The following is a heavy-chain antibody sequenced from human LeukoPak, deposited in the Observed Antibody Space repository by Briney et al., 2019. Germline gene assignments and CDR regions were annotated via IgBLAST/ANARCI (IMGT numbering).Heavy chain of an antibody. J-gene: IGHJ4*02. V-gene: IGHV3-30*18. Sequence: PGRSLRLSCAASGFTFSSYGMHWVRQAPGKGLEWVAVISYDGSNKYYADSVKGRFTISRDNSKNTLYLQMNSLRAEDTAVYYCAKETQDIVVVPAAMRFDYWAREPWSPSPQ. CDR2: ISYDGSNK. CDR3: AKETQDIVVVPAAMRFDY. CDR1: GFTFSSYG. D-gene: IGHD2-2*01.